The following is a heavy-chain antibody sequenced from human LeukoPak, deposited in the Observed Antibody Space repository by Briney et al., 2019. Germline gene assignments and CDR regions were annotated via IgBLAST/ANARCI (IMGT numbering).Heavy chain of an antibody. CDR3: ARDSSRGYATDY. J-gene: IGHJ4*02. CDR1: GFSLSSYS. Sequence: GGSLRLSCAASGFSLSSYSMNWVRQAPGKGLEWLSYISGSGRTKFYADSVKGRFSISRDNAKNTLYLQMNSLRAEDTALYHCARDSSRGYATDYWGQGTLVTVSS. V-gene: IGHV3-48*01. D-gene: IGHD5-12*01. CDR2: ISGSGRTK.